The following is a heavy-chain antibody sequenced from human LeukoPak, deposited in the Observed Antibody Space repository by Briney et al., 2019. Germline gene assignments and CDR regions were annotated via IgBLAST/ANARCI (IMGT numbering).Heavy chain of an antibody. CDR1: GGTFSSYA. J-gene: IGHJ4*02. V-gene: IGHV1-69*10. Sequence: SVKVSCKASGGTFSSYAISWVRQAPGQGLEWMGWIIPILGIANYVQKFQGRVTITADKSTSTAYMELSSLRSEDTAVYYCASGTAYYYDSSGYHYWGQGTLVTVSS. CDR3: ASGTAYYYDSSGYHY. D-gene: IGHD3-22*01. CDR2: IIPILGIA.